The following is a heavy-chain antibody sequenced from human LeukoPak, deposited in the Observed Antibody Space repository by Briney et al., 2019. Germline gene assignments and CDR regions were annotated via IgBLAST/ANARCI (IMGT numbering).Heavy chain of an antibody. V-gene: IGHV4-34*01. CDR1: GGSFSGYY. CDR2: INHSGST. J-gene: IGHJ4*02. D-gene: IGHD3-16*02. CDR3: ARNGLMITFGGVIAKEYYFDY. Sequence: SETLSLTCAVYGGSFSGYYWGWIRQPPGKGLEWIGEINHSGSTNYNPSLKSRVTISVDTSKNQFSLKLSSVTAADTAVYYCARNGLMITFGGVIAKEYYFDYWGQGTLVTVSS.